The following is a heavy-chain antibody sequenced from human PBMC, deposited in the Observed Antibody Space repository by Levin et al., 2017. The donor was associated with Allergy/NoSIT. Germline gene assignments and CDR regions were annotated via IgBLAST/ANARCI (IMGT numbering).Heavy chain of an antibody. D-gene: IGHD3-9*01. V-gene: IGHV4-61*02. CDR2: IYTSGST. CDR1: GGSISSGSYY. J-gene: IGHJ5*02. CDR3: AREFGDDYDMLTGNWFGMNWFDP. Sequence: SETLSLTCTVSGGSISSGSYYWSWIRQPAGQGLEWIGRIYTSGSTNYKSSLKSRVTISVDTSKNQFSLKLSSVTAADTAVYYCAREFGDDYDMLTGNWFGMNWFDPWGQGTLVTVSS.